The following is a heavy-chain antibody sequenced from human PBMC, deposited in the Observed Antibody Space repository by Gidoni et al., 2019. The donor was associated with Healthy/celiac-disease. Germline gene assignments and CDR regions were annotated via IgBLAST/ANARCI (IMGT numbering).Heavy chain of an antibody. V-gene: IGHV4-59*01. Sequence: QVQLQESGPGLVKPSETLSLTCPVSGGSISSYYWSWIRQPPGKGLEWIGYIYYSGSTNYNPSLKSRVTISVDTSKNQFSLKLSSVTAADTAVYYCARVETNPYYYYGMDVWGQGTTVTVSS. CDR2: IYYSGST. CDR3: ARVETNPYYYYGMDV. J-gene: IGHJ6*02. CDR1: GGSISSYY.